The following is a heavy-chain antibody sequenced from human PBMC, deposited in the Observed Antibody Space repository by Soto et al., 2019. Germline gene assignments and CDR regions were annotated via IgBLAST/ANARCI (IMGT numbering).Heavy chain of an antibody. Sequence: PSVKVSCKASGYTFTGYYMHWVRQAPGQGLEWMGWINPNSGGTNYAQKFQGRVTVTSDTSISATYMDLTRLRYDDTAVYYCAGGAGSSTRLDVWGQGTTVTVSS. D-gene: IGHD2-2*01. CDR3: AGGAGSSTRLDV. CDR2: INPNSGGT. J-gene: IGHJ6*02. V-gene: IGHV1-2*02. CDR1: GYTFTGYY.